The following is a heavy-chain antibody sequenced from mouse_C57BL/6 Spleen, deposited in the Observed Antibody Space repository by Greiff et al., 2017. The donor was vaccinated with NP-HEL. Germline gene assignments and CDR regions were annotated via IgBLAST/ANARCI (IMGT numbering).Heavy chain of an antibody. D-gene: IGHD1-1*01. Sequence: EVQLQQSGPGLVKPSPSLSLSCSVTGYSITSCYYWYWIRQLPGNQLEWMGYIRYDGSNNYNPSLKNRISITRDTSKNQFFLKLNSVTTEDTATYYCAREDGSSLAWFAYWGQGTLVTVSA. CDR3: AREDGSSLAWFAY. CDR1: GYSITSCYY. V-gene: IGHV3-6*01. J-gene: IGHJ3*01. CDR2: IRYDGSN.